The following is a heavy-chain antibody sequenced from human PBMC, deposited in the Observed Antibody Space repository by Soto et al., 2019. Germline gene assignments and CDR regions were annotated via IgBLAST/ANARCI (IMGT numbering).Heavy chain of an antibody. D-gene: IGHD3-10*01. Sequence: QLQLQESGPGLVKPSETLSLTCTVSGGSISSSTYFWGWIRQPPGKGLEWIGNIYYSGSTYYNPSLTSRVSISVDTSKDQFSLKLTSVPAADTAVYYCTNSNWFDPWGQGTLVTVSS. CDR2: IYYSGST. V-gene: IGHV4-39*01. CDR3: TNSNWFDP. CDR1: GGSISSSTYF. J-gene: IGHJ5*02.